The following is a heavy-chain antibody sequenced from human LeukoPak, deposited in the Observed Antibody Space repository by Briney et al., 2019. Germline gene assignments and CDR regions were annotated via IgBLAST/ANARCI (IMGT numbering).Heavy chain of an antibody. CDR1: GGTFSSYA. CDR2: IIPIFGTA. J-gene: IGHJ4*02. CDR3: ASSQGSGYFDY. Sequence: SVKVSCKASGGTFSSYAISWLRQAPGQGLEWMGRIIPIFGTANYAQKFQGRVTITKDESTSTAYMELSSLSSEDTAVYYCASSQGSGYFDYWGQGTLVTVSS. V-gene: IGHV1-69*05.